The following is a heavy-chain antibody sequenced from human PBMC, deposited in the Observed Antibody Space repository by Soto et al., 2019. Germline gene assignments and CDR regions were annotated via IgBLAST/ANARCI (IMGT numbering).Heavy chain of an antibody. D-gene: IGHD5-12*01. CDR1: GGSLNTFY. CDR3: AREGSYSAYNFAHGIQLWSFDF. J-gene: IGHJ4*02. V-gene: IGHV4-4*07. Sequence: SETLSLTCTVSGGSLNTFYWSWVRQPAGKGLEWIGRIFSSGSTSFNPSLESRVAMSVDTSKNHFSLNLSSVTAADMAVYYCAREGSYSAYNFAHGIQLWSFDFWGQGALVTVSS. CDR2: IFSSGST.